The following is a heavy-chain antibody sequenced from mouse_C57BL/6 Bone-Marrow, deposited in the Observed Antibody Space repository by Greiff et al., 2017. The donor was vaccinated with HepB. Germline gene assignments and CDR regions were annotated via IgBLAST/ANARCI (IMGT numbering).Heavy chain of an antibody. CDR3: ALHITTVEWYFDV. D-gene: IGHD1-1*01. J-gene: IGHJ1*03. CDR2: IYPRSGNT. CDR1: GYTFTSYG. Sequence: QVQLQQSGAELARPGASVKLSCKASGYTFTSYGISWVKQSTGQGLEWIGEIYPRSGNTYYNEKFKGKATLTADKSSSTAYMELRSLTSEDSAVYFCALHITTVEWYFDVWGTGTTVTVSS. V-gene: IGHV1-81*01.